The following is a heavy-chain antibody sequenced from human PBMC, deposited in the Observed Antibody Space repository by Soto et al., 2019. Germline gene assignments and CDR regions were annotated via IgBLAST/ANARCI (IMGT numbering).Heavy chain of an antibody. J-gene: IGHJ5*02. Sequence: GGSLRLSCASSGFTFSSYWMHLVRQAPGKGLVWVSRINSDGSSTSYADSVKGRFTISRDNAKNTLYLQMNSLRAEDTAVYYCAKDTVPVATPWFDPWGQGTLVTVSS. V-gene: IGHV3-74*01. CDR2: INSDGSST. D-gene: IGHD2-2*01. CDR3: AKDTVPVATPWFDP. CDR1: GFTFSSYW.